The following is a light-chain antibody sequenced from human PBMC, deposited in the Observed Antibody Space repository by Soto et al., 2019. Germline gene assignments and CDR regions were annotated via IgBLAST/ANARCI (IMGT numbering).Light chain of an antibody. CDR3: QQYDNLPYT. V-gene: IGKV1-33*01. Sequence: DIQMTQSPSSLSASVGDRVTITCQASQDISNLLNWYQQKPGKGPKLLIYDASNLETGVPSRFSGSGSGTEFTFTISSLQPEDIATYYCQQYDNLPYTFGQGTKLQIK. CDR2: DAS. CDR1: QDISNL. J-gene: IGKJ2*01.